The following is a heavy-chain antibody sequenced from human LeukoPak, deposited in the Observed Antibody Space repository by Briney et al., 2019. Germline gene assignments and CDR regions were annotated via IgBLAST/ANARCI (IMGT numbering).Heavy chain of an antibody. J-gene: IGHJ4*02. CDR2: IYYSGST. D-gene: IGHD4-11*01. CDR3: ARVGYSDESIDY. V-gene: IGHV4-61*01. Sequence: PSETLSLTCTVSGGSVSSGSYYWSWIRQPPGKGLEWIGYIYYSGSTNYNPSLKSRVTISVDTSKNQFSLKLSSVTAADTAVYYCARVGYSDESIDYWGQGTLVTVSS. CDR1: GGSVSSGSYY.